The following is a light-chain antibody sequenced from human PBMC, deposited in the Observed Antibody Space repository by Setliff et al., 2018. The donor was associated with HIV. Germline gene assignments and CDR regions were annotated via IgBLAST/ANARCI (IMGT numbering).Light chain of an antibody. CDR3: CSYGGTSTSLYV. CDR2: DVT. V-gene: IGLV2-11*01. Sequence: QSVLAQPRSVSGPPGQSVTISCTGTASDIGNYNYVSWYQQHPDKVPKLIIYDVTKRPSGVPDRFSGSKSGNTASLTISGLQAEDEGDYYCCSYGGTSTSLYVFGTGTKVTVL. CDR1: ASDIGNYNY. J-gene: IGLJ1*01.